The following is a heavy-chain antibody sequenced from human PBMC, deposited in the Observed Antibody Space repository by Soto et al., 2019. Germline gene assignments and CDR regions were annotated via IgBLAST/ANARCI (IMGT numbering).Heavy chain of an antibody. D-gene: IGHD6-19*01. V-gene: IGHV6-1*01. Sequence: SQTLSLTCAISGDSVSSNTTAWNWIRSSPSRGLEWLGRTYYRSNWRHDYAVSVKSRITVNPDTSKNHFSLQLNSVTPDDTAVYYCARGVAGSGFDLWGQGTLVTVSS. J-gene: IGHJ4*02. CDR3: ARGVAGSGFDL. CDR1: GDSVSSNTTA. CDR2: TYYRSNWRH.